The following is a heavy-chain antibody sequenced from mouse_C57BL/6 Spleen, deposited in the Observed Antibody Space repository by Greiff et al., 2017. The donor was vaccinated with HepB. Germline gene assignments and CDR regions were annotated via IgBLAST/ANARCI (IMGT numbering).Heavy chain of an antibody. D-gene: IGHD1-1*01. Sequence: EVQGVESGGGLVKPGGSLKLSCAASGFTFSSYAMSWVRQTPEKRLEWVATISDGGSYTYYPDNVKGRFTISRDNAKNNLYLQMSHLKSEDTAMYYCARALITTVVARSYWYFDVWGTGTTVTVSS. CDR2: ISDGGSYT. J-gene: IGHJ1*03. V-gene: IGHV5-4*01. CDR3: ARALITTVVARSYWYFDV. CDR1: GFTFSSYA.